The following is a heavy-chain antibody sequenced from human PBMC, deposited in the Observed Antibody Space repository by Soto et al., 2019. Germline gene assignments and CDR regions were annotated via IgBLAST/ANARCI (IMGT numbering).Heavy chain of an antibody. V-gene: IGHV3-15*01. Sequence: GGSLRLSCAASGFTFSNAWMSWVRQAPGKGLEWVGRIKSKTDGGTTDYAAPVKGRFTISRDDSKNTLYLQMNSLKTEDTAVYYCTTXDYYDSSGYYYEGAFDIWGQGTMVTVSS. D-gene: IGHD3-22*01. J-gene: IGHJ3*02. CDR2: IKSKTDGGTT. CDR3: TTXDYYDSSGYYYEGAFDI. CDR1: GFTFSNAW.